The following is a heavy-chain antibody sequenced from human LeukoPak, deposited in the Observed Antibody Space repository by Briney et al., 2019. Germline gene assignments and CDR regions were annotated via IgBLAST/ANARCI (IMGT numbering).Heavy chain of an antibody. CDR3: AKALGGATNFDY. CDR2: ITGSGDNT. CDR1: GFTFTNAW. V-gene: IGHV3-23*01. J-gene: IGHJ4*02. Sequence: HPGGSLRLSCAASGFTFTNAWMNWVRQAPGKGLEWVSVITGSGDNTHYADSVKGRFTISRDNSKNTLDLQMNSLRAEDTAAYYCAKALGGATNFDYWGQGTLVTVSS. D-gene: IGHD1-26*01.